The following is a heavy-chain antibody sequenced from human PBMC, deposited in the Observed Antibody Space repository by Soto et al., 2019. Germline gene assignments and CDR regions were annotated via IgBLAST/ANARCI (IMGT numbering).Heavy chain of an antibody. J-gene: IGHJ4*02. V-gene: IGHV3-33*01. CDR1: GFTFSSYG. Sequence: GGSLRLSCAASGFTFSSYGMHWVRQAPGKGLEWVAVIWYDGSNKYYADSVKGRFTISRDNSKNTLYLQMNSLRAEDTAVYYCARDGAPSRIALALRYYFDYCGKGTLVTVSS. CDR3: ARDGAPSRIALALRYYFDY. D-gene: IGHD6-19*01. CDR2: IWYDGSNK.